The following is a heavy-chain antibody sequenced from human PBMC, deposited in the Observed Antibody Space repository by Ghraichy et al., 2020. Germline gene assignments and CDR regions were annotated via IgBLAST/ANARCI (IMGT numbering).Heavy chain of an antibody. J-gene: IGHJ6*02. CDR1: GFTFSSYG. Sequence: GGSLRLSCAASGFTFSSYGMHWVRQAPGKGLEWVAVISYDGSNKYYADSVKGRFTISRDNSKNTLYLQMNSLRAEDTAVYYCAKEVQKGSYRYPYGMDVWGQGTTVTVSS. V-gene: IGHV3-30*18. CDR2: ISYDGSNK. D-gene: IGHD3-16*02. CDR3: AKEVQKGSYRYPYGMDV.